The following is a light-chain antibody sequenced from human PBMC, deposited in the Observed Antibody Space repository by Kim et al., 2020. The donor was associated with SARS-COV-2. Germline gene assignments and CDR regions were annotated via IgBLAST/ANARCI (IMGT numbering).Light chain of an antibody. CDR1: SSNIGINY. Sequence: QSVLTQPPSASGTPGQRVTISCSGTSSNIGINYDYWYHQLQAAAAKLVIHSNNQRPSGVPDRFSGSKSGTSASPAISGLQSEDEADYYCAAWDDSLSGAVFGGGTKLTAL. CDR2: SNN. J-gene: IGLJ2*01. CDR3: AAWDDSLSGAV. V-gene: IGLV1-47*02.